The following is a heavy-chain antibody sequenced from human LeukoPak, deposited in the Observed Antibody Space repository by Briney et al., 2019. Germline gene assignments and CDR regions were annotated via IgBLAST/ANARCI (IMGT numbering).Heavy chain of an antibody. CDR2: FDPEDGET. CDR3: ATDEGVVVPATFDY. CDR1: GYTLAELS. J-gene: IGHJ4*02. D-gene: IGHD2-2*01. V-gene: IGHV1-24*01. Sequence: ASVKVSCKVYGYTLAELSMHWVRQAPGKGLEWMGGFDPEDGETIYAQKFQGRVTMTEDTSTDTAYMELSSLRSEDTAVYYCATDEGVVVPATFDYWGQGTLVTVSS.